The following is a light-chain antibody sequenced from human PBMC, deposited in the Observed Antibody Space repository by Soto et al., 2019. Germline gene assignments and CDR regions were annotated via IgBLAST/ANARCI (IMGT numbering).Light chain of an antibody. V-gene: IGLV2-14*01. Sequence: QSALTQPASVSGSPGQSITISCTGTSSDVGAYNYVSWYQQHPGKAPKLMIYVVSNRPSGVSNRFSGSKSGNTASLTISGFQAEDEADYYCSSVRSTSTLYVFGTGTKLTVL. CDR2: VVS. CDR1: SSDVGAYNY. CDR3: SSVRSTSTLYV. J-gene: IGLJ1*01.